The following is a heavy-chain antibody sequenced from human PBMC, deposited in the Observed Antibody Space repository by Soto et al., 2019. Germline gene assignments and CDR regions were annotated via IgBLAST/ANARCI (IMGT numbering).Heavy chain of an antibody. D-gene: IGHD5-12*01. CDR1: GGSISSYY. Sequence: PSETLSLTCTVSGGSISSYYWSWIRQPPGKGLEWIGYIYYSGSTNYNPSLKSRATISVDTSKNQFSLKLSSVTAADTAVYYCARVLWLRTLGCYGVDVWGPGTTVTVSS. CDR2: IYYSGST. CDR3: ARVLWLRTLGCYGVDV. V-gene: IGHV4-59*12. J-gene: IGHJ6*02.